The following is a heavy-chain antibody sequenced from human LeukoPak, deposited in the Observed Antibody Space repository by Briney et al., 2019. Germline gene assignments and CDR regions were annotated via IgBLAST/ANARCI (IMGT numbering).Heavy chain of an antibody. CDR1: GFTFSSYG. J-gene: IGHJ4*02. CDR2: ISYDGSNK. V-gene: IGHV3-30*18. D-gene: IGHD2-8*02. CDR3: AKQAIWSSYFDY. Sequence: GGSLRLSCGASGFTFSSYGMHWVRQAPGKGLEWVAVISYDGSNKYHADSVKGRFTISRDNSKNTLYLQMNSLRAEDTAVYYCAKQAIWSSYFDYWGQGTLVTVSS.